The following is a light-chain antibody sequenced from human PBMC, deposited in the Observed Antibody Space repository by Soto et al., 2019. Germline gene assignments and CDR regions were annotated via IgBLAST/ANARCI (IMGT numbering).Light chain of an antibody. CDR3: QRYGSSPPKYT. CDR2: DAF. Sequence: EIVLTQSPGTLSLSPGERATLSCRASQSVSSSYLAWYQQKPGQAPRLLIYDAFSRATDIPDRFSGSGSGTDFTLTISRLEPEDFAVYYCQRYGSSPPKYTFGQGTKLEI. J-gene: IGKJ2*01. CDR1: QSVSSSY. V-gene: IGKV3-20*01.